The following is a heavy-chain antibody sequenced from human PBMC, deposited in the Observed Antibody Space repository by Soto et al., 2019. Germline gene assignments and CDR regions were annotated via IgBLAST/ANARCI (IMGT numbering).Heavy chain of an antibody. CDR2: ISYDGSNK. CDR1: GFTFSSYG. V-gene: IGHV3-30*18. Sequence: GGSLRLSVSASGFTFSSYGMHWVRQAPGKGLEWVAVISYDGSNKYYADSVKGRFTISRDNSKNTLYLQMNSLRGEDTAVYYRAKAPRHLFTVTEDYYMGVWGKGTTVTVFS. D-gene: IGHD4-17*01. J-gene: IGHJ6*03. CDR3: AKAPRHLFTVTEDYYMGV.